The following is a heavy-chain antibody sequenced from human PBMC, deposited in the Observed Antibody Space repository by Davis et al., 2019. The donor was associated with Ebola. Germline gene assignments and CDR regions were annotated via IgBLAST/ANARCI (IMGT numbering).Heavy chain of an antibody. D-gene: IGHD2-2*01. CDR3: ARRGQYQLLPNGWYFDL. CDR2: IYHSGST. Sequence: PSETLSLTCAVSGYSISSGYYWGWIRQPPGKGLEWIGSIYHSGSTYYNPSLKSRVTISVDTSKNQFSLKLSSVTAADTAVYYCARRGQYQLLPNGWYFDLWGRGTLVTVSS. CDR1: GYSISSGYY. J-gene: IGHJ2*01. V-gene: IGHV4-38-2*01.